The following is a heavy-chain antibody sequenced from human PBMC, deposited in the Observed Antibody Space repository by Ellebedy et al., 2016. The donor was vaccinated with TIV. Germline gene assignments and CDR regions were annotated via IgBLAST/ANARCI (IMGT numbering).Heavy chain of an antibody. J-gene: IGHJ4*02. CDR1: GFTVSSNY. CDR2: IYSGGST. CDR3: ARGVYDRSDYYPFDY. D-gene: IGHD3-22*01. Sequence: PGGSLRLSCAASGFTVSSNYMNWVRQTPGKGLEWVSVIYSGGSTYYADSVKGRFTVSRDNSKNTLYLQMNSLRAKDTAVYYCARGVYDRSDYYPFDYWGQGTLVTVSS. V-gene: IGHV3-66*01.